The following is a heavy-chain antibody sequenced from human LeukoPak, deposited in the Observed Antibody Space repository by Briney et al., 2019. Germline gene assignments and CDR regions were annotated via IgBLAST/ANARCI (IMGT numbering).Heavy chain of an antibody. CDR2: ISANNGNTKKNT. CDR3: ARDRERGGSQCY. D-gene: IGHD2-15*01. V-gene: IGHV1-18*01. J-gene: IGHJ4*02. Sequence: ASVKVSCNASGYTFTSYGISWVRQAPGQGLEGMGWISANNGNTKKNTKYAQNLQGSVTMTTNISTSTAHIELSTLRSDDTAVYCGARDRERGGSQCYWGQGTLVTVSS. CDR1: GYTFTSYG.